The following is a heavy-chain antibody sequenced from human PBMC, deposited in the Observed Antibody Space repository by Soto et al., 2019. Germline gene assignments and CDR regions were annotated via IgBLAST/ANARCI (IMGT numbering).Heavy chain of an antibody. D-gene: IGHD1-20*01. J-gene: IGHJ4*02. Sequence: EVQLVESGGGLVQPGGSLRLSCTASGFTFSSRAMNWVRQFPGRGLEWVSYISSSSSNIDYADSVKGRFTVSRDNAKNSLYLQMNPLRDEDTAVYYCASDRSLGSNWYYYLESWGQGTLVTVSS. CDR1: GFTFSSRA. V-gene: IGHV3-48*02. CDR3: ASDRSLGSNWYYYLES. CDR2: ISSSSSNI.